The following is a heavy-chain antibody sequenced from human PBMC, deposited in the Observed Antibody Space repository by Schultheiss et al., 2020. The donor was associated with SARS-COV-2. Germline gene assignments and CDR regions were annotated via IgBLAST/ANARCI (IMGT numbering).Heavy chain of an antibody. D-gene: IGHD4-23*01. Sequence: ASVKVSCKASGYTFTSYYMHWVRQAPGQGLEWMGWISAYNGNTNYAQKLQGRVTMTTDTSTSTAYMELRSLRSDDTAVYYCARDDYGGTIYFDYWGQGTLVTVSS. V-gene: IGHV1-18*04. CDR3: ARDDYGGTIYFDY. J-gene: IGHJ4*02. CDR1: GYTFTSYY. CDR2: ISAYNGNT.